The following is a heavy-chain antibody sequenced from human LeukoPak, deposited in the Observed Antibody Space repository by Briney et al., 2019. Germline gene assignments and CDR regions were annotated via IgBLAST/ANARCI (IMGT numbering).Heavy chain of an antibody. V-gene: IGHV4-39*01. J-gene: IGHJ3*02. CDR3: ARLGWQWLVYAFDI. CDR2: MYYGGST. Sequence: PSETLSLTCTVSGGSISSSSYYWGWIRQPPGKGLEWIGSMYYGGSTYYNPSLESRVTISIDTSKNQFSLKLSSVTAADIAVYYCARLGWQWLVYAFDIWGQGTMVTVSS. CDR1: GGSISSSSYY. D-gene: IGHD6-19*01.